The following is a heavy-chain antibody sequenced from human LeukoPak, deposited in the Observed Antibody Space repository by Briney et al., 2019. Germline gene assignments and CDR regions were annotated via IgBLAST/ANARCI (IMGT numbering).Heavy chain of an antibody. D-gene: IGHD3-10*01. V-gene: IGHV4-39*07. J-gene: IGHJ5*02. CDR1: GGSISSSSYY. CDR3: ARDFDYYGSGSHGNPRDNWFDP. CDR2: FYYSGST. Sequence: SETLSLTCTVSGGSISSSSYYWGWIRQPPGKGLEWIGSFYYSGSTYYNPSLKSRVTISVDTSKNQFSLKLSSVTAADTAVYYCARDFDYYGSGSHGNPRDNWFDPWGQGTLVTVSS.